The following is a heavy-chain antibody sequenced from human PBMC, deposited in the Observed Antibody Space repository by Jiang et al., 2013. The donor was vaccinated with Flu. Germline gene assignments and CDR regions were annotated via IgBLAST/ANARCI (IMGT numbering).Heavy chain of an antibody. J-gene: IGHJ4*02. CDR3: ARLYSGYDYFDY. D-gene: IGHD5-12*01. CDR1: GYTFTSYA. V-gene: IGHV1-3*01. CDR2: INAGNGNT. Sequence: EVKKPGASVKVSCKASGYTFTSYAMHWVRQAPGQRLEWMGWINAGNGNTKYSQKFQGRVTITRDTSASTAYMELSSLRSEDTAVYYCARLYSGYDYFDYWGQGTLVTVSS.